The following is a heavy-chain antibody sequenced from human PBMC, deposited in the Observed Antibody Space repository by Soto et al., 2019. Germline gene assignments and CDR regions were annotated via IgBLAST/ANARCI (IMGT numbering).Heavy chain of an antibody. V-gene: IGHV4-39*01. CDR3: ARRVLGSTWPSYFDY. D-gene: IGHD1-26*01. Sequence: QLQLQEPGPGLVKPSETLSLTCTVSGGSISSSRYYWGWIRQPPGQGLEWIASIYYSVGTYYNPSLKSRVTISVDTSKNQFSLKLSSVTAADTAVYYCARRVLGSTWPSYFDYWGQGTLVTVSS. J-gene: IGHJ4*02. CDR1: GGSISSSRYY. CDR2: IYYSVGT.